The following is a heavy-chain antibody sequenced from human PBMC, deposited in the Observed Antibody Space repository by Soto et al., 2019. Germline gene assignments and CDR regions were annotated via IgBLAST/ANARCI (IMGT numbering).Heavy chain of an antibody. V-gene: IGHV1-18*01. D-gene: IGHD6-13*01. J-gene: IGHJ3*02. CDR1: GYTFTNYG. CDR3: ARDLLYSTRSTVRFDI. Sequence: VQLVQSGVEVKKPGASVKVSCKASGYTFTNYGISWVRQAPGQGLEWMGWFNTYNANTNYAQKVQGRVTLTTETSTSTAYMELRSLRPDDTAVYYCARDLLYSTRSTVRFDIWGQGTMLTVSS. CDR2: FNTYNANT.